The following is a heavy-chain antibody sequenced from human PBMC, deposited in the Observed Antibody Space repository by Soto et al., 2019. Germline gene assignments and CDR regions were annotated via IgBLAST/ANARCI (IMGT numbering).Heavy chain of an antibody. CDR3: TKSPDSSSGY. J-gene: IGHJ4*02. CDR2: ISGGDGST. Sequence: GGSLRLSCVASGFTFMNYALTWVRQAPGKGLEWVSTISGGDGSTYYADSVKGRFTISRDKSKNTLYLQMNGLRAEDTAFYYCTKSPDSSSGYWGQGTLVTVS. CDR1: GFTFMNYA. D-gene: IGHD6-6*01. V-gene: IGHV3-23*01.